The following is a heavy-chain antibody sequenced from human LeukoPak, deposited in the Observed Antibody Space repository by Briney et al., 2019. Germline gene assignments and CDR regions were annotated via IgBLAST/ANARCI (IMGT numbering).Heavy chain of an antibody. Sequence: PGGSLRLSCAAYVFTFTNHAMAWVRLAPGKGLEWVSTLSDSGASTYYPGFVKGRFTISRDNSRNTMYLQMDSRRADDTGVLFCARTPNRDGYSHIDFGGQGALVTVSS. V-gene: IGHV3-23*01. J-gene: IGHJ4*02. CDR2: LSDSGAST. CDR3: ARTPNRDGYSHIDF. CDR1: VFTFTNHA. D-gene: IGHD5-24*01.